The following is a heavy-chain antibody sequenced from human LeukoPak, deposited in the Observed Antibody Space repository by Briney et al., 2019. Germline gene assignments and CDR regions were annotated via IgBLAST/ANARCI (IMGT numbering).Heavy chain of an antibody. CDR3: ARDNIGSYDY. V-gene: IGHV3-7*05. J-gene: IGHJ4*02. Sequence: QSGGSLRLSCAASGFTFSSNWMTWVRQAPGKGLEWVANIKQDGSAKDYVDSVKGRFTISRDESKSSLYLQMNSLKTEDTAVYYCARDNIGSYDYWGQGTRVTVSS. CDR2: IKQDGSAK. D-gene: IGHD3-10*01. CDR1: GFTFSSNW.